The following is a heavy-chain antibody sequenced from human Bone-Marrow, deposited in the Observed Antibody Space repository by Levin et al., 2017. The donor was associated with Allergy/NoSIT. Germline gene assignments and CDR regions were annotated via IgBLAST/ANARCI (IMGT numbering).Heavy chain of an antibody. CDR2: FNSSSGTI. V-gene: IGHV3-48*01. CDR1: GFTFSSYS. CDR3: VRGLPDY. J-gene: IGHJ4*02. Sequence: GGSLRLSCATSGFTFSSYSMNWVRQAPGKGLEWVSYFNSSSGTIYYADSVKGRFTISRDNAKKSLYLQMSSLRVEDTAVYYCVRGLPDYWGQGTLVTVSS.